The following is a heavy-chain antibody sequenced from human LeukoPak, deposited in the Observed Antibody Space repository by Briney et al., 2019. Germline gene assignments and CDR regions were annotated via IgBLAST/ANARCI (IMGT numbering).Heavy chain of an antibody. J-gene: IGHJ4*02. CDR2: INVYNGNT. CDR1: GYTFSSYG. CDR3: ARRSKTTALSHFDY. Sequence: APVKVSCKASGYTFSSYGISWVRQAPGQGLEWMGWINVYNGNTNYAQKVQDRVTMTTDTSTSTAFMELRSLRSDDTAVYYCARRSKTTALSHFDYSGQGTLVTVSS. V-gene: IGHV1-18*01. D-gene: IGHD4-17*01.